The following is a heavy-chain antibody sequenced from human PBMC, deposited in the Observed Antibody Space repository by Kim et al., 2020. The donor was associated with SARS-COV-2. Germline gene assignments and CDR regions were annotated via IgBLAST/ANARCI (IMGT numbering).Heavy chain of an antibody. J-gene: IGHJ2*01. Sequence: SVKVSCKASGCTFSSYAISWVRQAPGQGLEWMGGIIPIFGTANYAQKFQGRVTITADESTSTAYMELSSLRSEDTAVYYCARLRGYSYRREAYDWYFDLWGRGTLVTVSS. CDR3: ARLRGYSYRREAYDWYFDL. CDR2: IIPIFGTA. CDR1: GCTFSSYA. V-gene: IGHV1-69*13. D-gene: IGHD5-18*01.